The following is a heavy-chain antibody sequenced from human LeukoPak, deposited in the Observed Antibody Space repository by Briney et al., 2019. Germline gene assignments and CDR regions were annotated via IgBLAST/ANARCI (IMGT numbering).Heavy chain of an antibody. J-gene: IGHJ4*02. D-gene: IGHD3-22*01. CDR2: IIPIFGTA. Sequence: GASVKASCKASGYTFTSYYMHWVRQAPGHGLEWMGGIIPIFGTANYAQMFQGRVTITVDESTSTAYMELSSLRSEDTAVYYCATLYDSSGYFDYWGQGTLVTVSS. CDR3: ATLYDSSGYFDY. V-gene: IGHV1-69*13. CDR1: GYTFTSYY.